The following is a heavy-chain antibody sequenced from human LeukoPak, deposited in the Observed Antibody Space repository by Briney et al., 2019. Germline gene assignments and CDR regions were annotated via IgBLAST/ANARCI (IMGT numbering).Heavy chain of an antibody. CDR1: GGSISSSSYY. Sequence: PSETPSLTCTVSGGSISSSSYYWGWIRQPPGKGLEWIGSIYYSGSTYYNPSLKSRVTMSVDTSKNQFSLKLSSVTAADTAVYYCARAVGSGSFQTYYYYMDVWGKGTTVTISS. V-gene: IGHV4-39*07. CDR3: ARAVGSGSFQTYYYYMDV. J-gene: IGHJ6*03. CDR2: IYYSGST. D-gene: IGHD3-10*01.